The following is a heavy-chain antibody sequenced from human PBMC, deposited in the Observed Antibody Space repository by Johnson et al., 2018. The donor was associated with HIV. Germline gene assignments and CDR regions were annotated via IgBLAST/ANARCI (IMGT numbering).Heavy chain of an antibody. D-gene: IGHD6-19*01. Sequence: VQLVESGGGLVQPGGSLRLSCAASGFTVSSNYMSWVRQAPGKGLEWVSVLYSGGSTYYADSVQGRFTIPRDNSKNTLYLQMNRLRAEDTAVYYCARGEGSGWHLAGAFDIWGQGTLVTVSS. CDR2: LYSGGST. CDR1: GFTVSSNY. J-gene: IGHJ3*02. V-gene: IGHV3-66*02. CDR3: ARGEGSGWHLAGAFDI.